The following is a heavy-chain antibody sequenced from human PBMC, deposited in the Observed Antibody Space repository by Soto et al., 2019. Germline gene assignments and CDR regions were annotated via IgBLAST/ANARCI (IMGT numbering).Heavy chain of an antibody. Sequence: GGSLRLSSAASGFTFSSYRMLRVCQAPGKGLEWVAVISYDGSNKYYADSVKGRFTISRDNSKHTLYLQMNSLRAEDTAVYYCAEDGGSGYYYSGMDVWGQGTTVTVSS. CDR3: AEDGGSGYYYSGMDV. J-gene: IGHJ6*02. V-gene: IGHV3-30*18. D-gene: IGHD3-10*01. CDR1: GFTFSSYR. CDR2: ISYDGSNK.